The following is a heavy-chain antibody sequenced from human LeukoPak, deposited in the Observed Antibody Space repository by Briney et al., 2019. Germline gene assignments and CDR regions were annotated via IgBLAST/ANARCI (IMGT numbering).Heavy chain of an antibody. V-gene: IGHV1-24*01. J-gene: IGHJ4*02. CDR1: GYTLTELS. CDR3: ATHGSSYYDSSGYYYFDY. Sequence: GASVKVSCKVSGYTLTELSMHWVRQAPGKGLEWMGGFDPEDGETIYAQKFQGRVTMTEDTSTDTAYMELSSLRSEDTAVYYCATHGSSYYDSSGYYYFDYWGQGTLVTVSS. CDR2: FDPEDGET. D-gene: IGHD3-22*01.